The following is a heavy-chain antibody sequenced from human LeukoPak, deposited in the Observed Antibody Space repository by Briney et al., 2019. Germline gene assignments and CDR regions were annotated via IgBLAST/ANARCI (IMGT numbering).Heavy chain of an antibody. J-gene: IGHJ4*02. CDR2: ISSSSAHI. Sequence: GGSLRLSCAASGFTFSSYSMNWVRQAPGKGLEWVSFISSSSAHINYADSVKGRFTISRDNPRNSLYLQMNSLRAEDTAVYYCARDIGGSYTAIDYWGQGTLVTVSS. CDR1: GFTFSSYS. CDR3: ARDIGGSYTAIDY. V-gene: IGHV3-21*01. D-gene: IGHD1-26*01.